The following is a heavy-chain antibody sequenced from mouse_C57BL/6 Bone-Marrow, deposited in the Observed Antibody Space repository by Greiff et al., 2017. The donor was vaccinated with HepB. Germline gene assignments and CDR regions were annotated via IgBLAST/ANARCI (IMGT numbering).Heavy chain of an antibody. CDR3: ARPPFTTVVATDY. CDR1: GYTFTSYW. V-gene: IGHV1-64*01. J-gene: IGHJ2*01. D-gene: IGHD1-1*01. CDR2: IHPNSGST. Sequence: QVQLKQPGAELVKPGASVKMSCKASGYTFTSYWMHWVKQRPGQGLEWIGMIHPNSGSTNYNEKFKSKATLTVDKSSSTAYMQLSSLTSEDSAVYYCARPPFTTVVATDYWGQGTTLTVSS.